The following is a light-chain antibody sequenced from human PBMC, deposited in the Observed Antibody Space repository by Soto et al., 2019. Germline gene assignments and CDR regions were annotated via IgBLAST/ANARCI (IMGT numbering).Light chain of an antibody. CDR3: TSYTSTNTVM. J-gene: IGLJ3*02. CDR2: DVS. CDR1: SSDIGLYNY. V-gene: IGLV2-14*01. Sequence: QSALTQPASVSGSPGQSITISCTGTSSDIGLYNYVSWYQVLPDKAPKLLIYDVSHRPSGISSRFSGSKSDNTASLTISGLQPEDEANYFCTSYTSTNTVMFGGGTKVTVL.